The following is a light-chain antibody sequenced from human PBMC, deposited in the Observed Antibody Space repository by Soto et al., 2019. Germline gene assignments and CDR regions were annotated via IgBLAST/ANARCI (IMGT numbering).Light chain of an antibody. CDR2: AAS. J-gene: IGKJ2*02. CDR3: QKYGSSTMCS. CDR1: DSISSSY. V-gene: IGKV3-20*01. Sequence: ELVLTQSPGTLSLSPGERATLSCRASDSISSSYLAWYQQKPGQAPRLLIYAASSRATGTPDRFSGSGSGTDFTLTISRLEPEDFAVYYCQKYGSSTMCSFGQGTKLEIK.